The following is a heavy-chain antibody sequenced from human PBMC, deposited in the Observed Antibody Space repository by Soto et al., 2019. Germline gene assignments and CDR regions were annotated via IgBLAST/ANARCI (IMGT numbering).Heavy chain of an antibody. CDR3: ARVIAVAGTDYFDY. D-gene: IGHD6-19*01. CDR2: VSGSGTNT. CDR1: GFTFRSYA. V-gene: IGHV3-21*01. Sequence: PGGSLRLSCAASGFTFRSYAMSWVRQAPGKGLEWVSVVSGSGTNTFYADSVKGRFTISRDNAKNSLYLQMNSLRAEDTAVYYCARVIAVAGTDYFDYWGQGTLVTVSS. J-gene: IGHJ4*02.